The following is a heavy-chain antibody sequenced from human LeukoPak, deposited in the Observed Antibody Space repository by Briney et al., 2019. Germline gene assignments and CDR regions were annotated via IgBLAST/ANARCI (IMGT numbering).Heavy chain of an antibody. CDR1: GFTFNSYG. V-gene: IGHV3-30*18. CDR3: GKDYDSSGYYISADY. D-gene: IGHD3-22*01. Sequence: GGSLRLSCAASGFTFNSYGMHWVRQAPGKGLEWVAAISSDGSGTYYVDSVKDRFTISRDNSKNTLYLQMNSLRAEDTAVYYCGKDYDSSGYYISADYWGQGTLVAVSS. J-gene: IGHJ4*02. CDR2: ISSDGSGT.